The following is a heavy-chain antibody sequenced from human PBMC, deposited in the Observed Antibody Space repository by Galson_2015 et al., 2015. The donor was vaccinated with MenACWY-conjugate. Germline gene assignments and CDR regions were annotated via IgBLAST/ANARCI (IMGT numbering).Heavy chain of an antibody. J-gene: IGHJ4*02. D-gene: IGHD2-15*01. CDR1: GFTFSDYD. CDR2: ISSGGSSI. V-gene: IGHV3-11*01. CDR3: AREGGAAKEFAY. Sequence: SLRLSCAASGFTFSDYDMSWIRQAPGKGLEWVSYISSGGSSINHAEFVKGRFTISRDNAKNSQYLQMNSLRAEDTAVYYCAREGGAAKEFAYWGQGTLVTVSS.